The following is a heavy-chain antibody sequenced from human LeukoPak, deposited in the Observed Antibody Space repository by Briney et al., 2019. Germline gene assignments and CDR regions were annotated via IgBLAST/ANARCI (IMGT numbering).Heavy chain of an antibody. D-gene: IGHD3-10*01. Sequence: GGSLRLSCAASGFTFSSYWMTWVRQAPGKGLEWVASIKQDGSDKYYVDSVKGRFTISRDNGKNSLYLQMNSLRAEDTAGYYCARDLWGGSGSGFDYWGQGTLVTVSS. J-gene: IGHJ4*02. CDR1: GFTFSSYW. CDR3: ARDLWGGSGSGFDY. V-gene: IGHV3-7*04. CDR2: IKQDGSDK.